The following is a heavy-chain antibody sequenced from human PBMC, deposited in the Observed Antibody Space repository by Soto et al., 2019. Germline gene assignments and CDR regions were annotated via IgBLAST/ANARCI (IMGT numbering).Heavy chain of an antibody. Sequence: EVELVESGGGLVQPGGSLRLSCAASGFTFSAYWMDWVRQAPGKGLEWVANINQDGTEKHYGCSVNGRFTISRDNAKNSVYLQMNNLRAEDTAVYFCARDRNWYTFESWGQGALVTVSS. CDR1: GFTFSAYW. CDR3: ARDRNWYTFES. CDR2: INQDGTEK. V-gene: IGHV3-7*03. D-gene: IGHD2-2*02. J-gene: IGHJ4*02.